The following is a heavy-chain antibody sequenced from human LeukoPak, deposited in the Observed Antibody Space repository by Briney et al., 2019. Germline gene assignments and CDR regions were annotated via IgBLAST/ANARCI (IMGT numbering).Heavy chain of an antibody. J-gene: IGHJ3*02. V-gene: IGHV4-38-2*02. CDR1: GYSISSGYY. D-gene: IGHD4-17*01. Sequence: PSETLSLTCTVSGYSISSGYYWGWIRQPPGKGLEWIGSIYHSGSTYYNPSLKSRVTISVDTSKNQFSLELSSVTAADTAVYYCTREYGFMTTVFHAFDIWGQGTMVTVSS. CDR2: IYHSGST. CDR3: TREYGFMTTVFHAFDI.